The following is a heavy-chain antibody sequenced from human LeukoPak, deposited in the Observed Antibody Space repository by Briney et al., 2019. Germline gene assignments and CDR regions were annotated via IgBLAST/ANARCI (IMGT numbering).Heavy chain of an antibody. D-gene: IGHD3-9*01. V-gene: IGHV3-74*01. CDR1: GFTFSSYW. Sequence: GGSLRLSCAASGFTFSSYWMHWVRQAPGKGLVWVSRINSDGSSTSYADSVEGRFTISRDNAKNTLYLQMNSLRAEDTAVYYCARSGYFDWFYHWGQGTLVTVSS. J-gene: IGHJ5*02. CDR2: INSDGSST. CDR3: ARSGYFDWFYH.